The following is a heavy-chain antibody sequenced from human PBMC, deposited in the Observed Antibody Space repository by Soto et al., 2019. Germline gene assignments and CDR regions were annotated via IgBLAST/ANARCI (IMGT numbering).Heavy chain of an antibody. CDR1: GGSISSSSYY. D-gene: IGHD3-10*01. CDR3: ARLSVHTPSYYSGMDI. J-gene: IGHJ6*01. CDR2: IYYSGST. Sequence: PSETLSLTCTFSGGSISSSSYYWGWIRQPPGKGLEWIGSIYYSGSTYYNPSLKSRVTISVGTSKNQFSLKLSSVTAADTAVSYCARLSVHTPSYYSGMDIWGKGATI. V-gene: IGHV4-39*01.